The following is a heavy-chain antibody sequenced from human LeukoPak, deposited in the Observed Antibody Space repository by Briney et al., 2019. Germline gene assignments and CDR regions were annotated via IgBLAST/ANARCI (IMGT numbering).Heavy chain of an antibody. J-gene: IGHJ4*02. Sequence: GGSLRLSCAASGFTFSSYVMHWVRQAPGKGLEWVAVISYDGSNKYYADSVKGRFTISRDNSKNTLYLQMNSLRAEDTAVYYCARVGVDCSSTSCYEVYFDYWGQGTLVTVSS. CDR1: GFTFSSYV. CDR2: ISYDGSNK. D-gene: IGHD2-2*01. V-gene: IGHV3-30*04. CDR3: ARVGVDCSSTSCYEVYFDY.